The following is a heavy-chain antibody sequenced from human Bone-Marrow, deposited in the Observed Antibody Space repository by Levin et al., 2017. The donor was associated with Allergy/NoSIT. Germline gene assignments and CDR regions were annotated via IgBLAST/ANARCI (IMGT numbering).Heavy chain of an antibody. CDR3: AREGAYCSGGSCYFDY. J-gene: IGHJ4*02. CDR2: ITSSGRTI. D-gene: IGHD2-15*01. Sequence: RGESLKISCAASGFTFSSYEMNWVRQAPGKGLEWVSYITSSGRTIYYADSVKGRFTISRDNAKNSMYLQVNSLRAEDTAIYYCAREGAYCSGGSCYFDYWGQGTLVTVSS. CDR1: GFTFSSYE. V-gene: IGHV3-48*03.